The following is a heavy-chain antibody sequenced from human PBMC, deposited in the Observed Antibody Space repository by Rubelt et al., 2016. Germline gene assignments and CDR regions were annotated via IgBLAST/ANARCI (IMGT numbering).Heavy chain of an antibody. D-gene: IGHD5-18*01. J-gene: IGHJ4*02. CDR2: LKHDGSRI. V-gene: IGHV3-7*01. Sequence: GGSLRLSFAASGFTFSSYWMSWVRQAPGKGLEWVANLKHDGSRIYYLDSVKGRFTISRDNAQNSLYLQMNSLRAEDTAVYYGVRRGYSCCWGDYWGQGFLVTVSS. CDR3: VRRGYSCCWGDY. CDR1: GFTFSSYW.